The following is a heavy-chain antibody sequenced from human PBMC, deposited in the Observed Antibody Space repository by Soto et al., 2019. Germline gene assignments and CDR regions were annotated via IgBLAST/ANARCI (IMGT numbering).Heavy chain of an antibody. CDR1: GFTFSSYG. Sequence: GGSLRLSCAASGFTFSSYGMHWVRQAPGKGLEWVAVISYDGSNKYYADSVKGRFTISRDNSKNTLYLQMNSLRAEDTAVYYCAKTVRSWYVYYYYGMDVWGQGTTVTVSS. CDR3: AKTVRSWYVYYYYGMDV. V-gene: IGHV3-30*18. D-gene: IGHD6-13*01. J-gene: IGHJ6*02. CDR2: ISYDGSNK.